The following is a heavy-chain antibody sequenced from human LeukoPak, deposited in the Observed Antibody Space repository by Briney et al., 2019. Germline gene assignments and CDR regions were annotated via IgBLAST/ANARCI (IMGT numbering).Heavy chain of an antibody. V-gene: IGHV3-7*01. J-gene: IGHJ6*03. CDR2: IKQDGSEK. CDR1: GLTFSDAW. CDR3: ARQGGWYSSSWPHNYMDV. D-gene: IGHD6-13*01. Sequence: PGGSLRLPCAASGLTFSDAWMSWVRQAPGKGLEWVANIKQDGSEKYYVDSVKGRFTISRDNAKNSLYLQMNSLRAEDTAVYYCARQGGWYSSSWPHNYMDVWGKGTTVTVSS.